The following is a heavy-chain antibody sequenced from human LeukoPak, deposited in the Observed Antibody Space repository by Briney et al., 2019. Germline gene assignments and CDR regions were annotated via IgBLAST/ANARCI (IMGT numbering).Heavy chain of an antibody. V-gene: IGHV1-24*01. CDR2: FDPEDGET. Sequence: ASVKVSCKVSGYTLTELSMHWVRQAPGKGLEWMGGFDPEDGETIYAQKFQGRVTMTEDTSTDTAYMELSSLRSEDTAVYYCATGRVLRVVTGLYDGMDAWGQGTTVTVSS. CDR3: ATGRVLRVVTGLYDGMDA. CDR1: GYTLTELS. D-gene: IGHD2-21*02. J-gene: IGHJ6*02.